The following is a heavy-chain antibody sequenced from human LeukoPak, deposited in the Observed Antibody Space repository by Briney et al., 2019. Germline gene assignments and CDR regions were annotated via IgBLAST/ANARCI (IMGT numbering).Heavy chain of an antibody. Sequence: SVKVSCTASGGTFSSYAISWVRQAPGQGLEWMGGIIPIFGTANYAQKFQGRVTITADESTSTAYMELSSLRSEDTAVYYCASANAPYYYDSRGPYGGGFDYWGQGTLVTVSS. CDR1: GGTFSSYA. J-gene: IGHJ4*02. V-gene: IGHV1-69*13. CDR2: IIPIFGTA. CDR3: ASANAPYYYDSRGPYGGGFDY. D-gene: IGHD3-22*01.